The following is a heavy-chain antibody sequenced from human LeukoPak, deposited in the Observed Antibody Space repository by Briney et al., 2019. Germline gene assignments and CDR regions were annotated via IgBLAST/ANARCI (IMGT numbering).Heavy chain of an antibody. V-gene: IGHV4-61*08. J-gene: IGHJ4*02. Sequence: SQTLSLTCTVSGGSISSGGYYWSWIRQPPGKGLEWIGYIYYSGSTNYNPSLKSRVTISVDTSKNQFSLKLSSVTAADTAVYYCARAGSSTLLDYWGQGTLVTVSS. D-gene: IGHD6-13*01. CDR2: IYYSGST. CDR1: GGSISSGGYY. CDR3: ARAGSSTLLDY.